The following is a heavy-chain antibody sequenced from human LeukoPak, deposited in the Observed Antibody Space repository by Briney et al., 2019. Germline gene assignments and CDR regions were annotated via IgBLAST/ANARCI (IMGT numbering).Heavy chain of an antibody. V-gene: IGHV1-2*02. CDR2: INPNNGGA. Sequence: ASVKVSCKASGYTFTGYYMHWVRQAPGQGLEWMGWINPNNGGAKYAQKFQGRVTMTRDTSISTVYMELSGLRSDDTAVYYCTRTDAGYSSSWYGNWGQGTLVTVSS. J-gene: IGHJ4*02. CDR1: GYTFTGYY. CDR3: TRTDAGYSSSWYGN. D-gene: IGHD6-13*01.